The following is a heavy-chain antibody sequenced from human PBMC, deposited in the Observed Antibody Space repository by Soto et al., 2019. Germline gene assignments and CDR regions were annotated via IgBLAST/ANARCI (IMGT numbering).Heavy chain of an antibody. J-gene: IGHJ6*02. CDR3: ASQRWLQTYCYGMDV. V-gene: IGHV4-39*01. CDR1: GGSISSSSYY. CDR2: IYYSGST. Sequence: QLQLQESGPGLVKPSETLSLTCTVSGGSISSSSYYWGWIRQPPGKGLEWIGSIYYSGSTYYNPSLKSRVTISVDTSKNQFSLKLSSVTAADTAVYYCASQRWLQTYCYGMDVWGQGTTVTVSS. D-gene: IGHD5-12*01.